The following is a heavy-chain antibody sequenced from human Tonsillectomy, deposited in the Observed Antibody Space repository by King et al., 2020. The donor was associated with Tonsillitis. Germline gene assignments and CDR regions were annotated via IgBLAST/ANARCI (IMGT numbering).Heavy chain of an antibody. J-gene: IGHJ3*02. CDR3: ARAGHNDGAGYYYHALNI. V-gene: IGHV4-59*01. Sequence: QLQESGPGLVKPSETLSLTCSVSGGSMTSYYWNWIRQSPGKGLEWIGDIYYTGSTNYNPSLKSRVSISVDTSKNQFSLLLRSVTAADTAVYYCARAGHNDGAGYYYHALNIWGQGTLVSVSS. CDR1: GGSMTSYY. D-gene: IGHD3-22*01. CDR2: IYYTGST.